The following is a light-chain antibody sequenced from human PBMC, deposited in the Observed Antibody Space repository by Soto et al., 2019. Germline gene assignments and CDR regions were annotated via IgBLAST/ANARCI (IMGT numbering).Light chain of an antibody. J-gene: IGLJ2*01. CDR2: EGS. CDR1: YSDIGDYNY. Sequence: QSALTQPPSASGSPGQSVTISCAGTYSDIGDYNYVSWYQQHPGKVPKLIISEGSKRPSWVPDRFSGSKSGYTASLTVSDLQPADEAVYYCSSYSGTNSNVIFGGGTKLTVL. V-gene: IGLV2-8*01. CDR3: SSYSGTNSNVI.